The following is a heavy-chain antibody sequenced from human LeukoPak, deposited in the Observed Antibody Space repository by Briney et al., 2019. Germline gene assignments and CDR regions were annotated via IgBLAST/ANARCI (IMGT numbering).Heavy chain of an antibody. V-gene: IGHV3-20*04. D-gene: IGHD3-22*01. CDR3: ARVTWAHYYDSSGYSNAFDI. J-gene: IGHJ3*02. CDR1: GFTFDDYG. CDR2: INWNGGST. Sequence: GGSLRLSCAASGFTFDDYGMSWVRHAPGKGLEWVSGINWNGGSTGYADSVKGRFTISRDNAKNSLYLQMNSLRAEDTALYYCARVTWAHYYDSSGYSNAFDIWGQGTMVTVSS.